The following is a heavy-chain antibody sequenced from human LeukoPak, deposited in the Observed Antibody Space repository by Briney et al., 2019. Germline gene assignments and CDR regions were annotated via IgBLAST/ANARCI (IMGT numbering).Heavy chain of an antibody. V-gene: IGHV5-51*01. Sequence: GESLKISCETSGYSFTTYWIGLVRHMPGTGLEWVGAIYPDDSDSRYSPSFQVQVVISADRSIRTAYLQWNSLKTSDTAMYYCVRQRGSSGTINHFDPWGQGTVVTVSS. J-gene: IGHJ5*02. CDR2: IYPDDSDS. CDR3: VRQRGSSGTINHFDP. D-gene: IGHD3-10*01. CDR1: GYSFTTYW.